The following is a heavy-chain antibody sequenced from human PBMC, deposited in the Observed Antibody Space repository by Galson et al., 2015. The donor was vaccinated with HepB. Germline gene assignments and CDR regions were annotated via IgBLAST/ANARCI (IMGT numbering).Heavy chain of an antibody. CDR1: GYTFTSYW. J-gene: IGHJ4*02. CDR2: IDPSDSYT. CDR3: ARRFYSSGWYDY. Sequence: QSGAEVKKPGESLRISCRGSGYTFTSYWISWVRQMPGKGLEWTGRIDPSDSYTNYSPSFQGHVTISADKSTATAYLQWSSLKAADTGMYFCARRFYSSGWYDYWGQGTLLTVSS. D-gene: IGHD6-13*01. V-gene: IGHV5-10-1*01.